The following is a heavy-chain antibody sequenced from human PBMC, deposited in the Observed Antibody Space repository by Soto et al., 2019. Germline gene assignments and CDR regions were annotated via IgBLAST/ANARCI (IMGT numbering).Heavy chain of an antibody. D-gene: IGHD5-18*01. CDR1: GFTFSSYA. Sequence: GGSLRLSCAASGFTFSSYAMSWVRQAPGKGLEWVSGISNSGHNTYYADSVKGRFTISRDNSKNSLYLQMNSLRAEDTAVYYCARDGLGYTGSFDYWGQGTLVTVSS. CDR3: ARDGLGYTGSFDY. J-gene: IGHJ4*02. CDR2: ISNSGHNT. V-gene: IGHV3-23*01.